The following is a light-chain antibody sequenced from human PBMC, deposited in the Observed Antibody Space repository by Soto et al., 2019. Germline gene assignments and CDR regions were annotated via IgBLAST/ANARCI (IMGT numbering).Light chain of an antibody. V-gene: IGLV2-8*01. CDR3: RSYAGNSNV. J-gene: IGLJ1*01. Sequence: QSALTQPPSASGSPGQSVAISCTGTSSDVGGYNYVSWYQQHPGKAPKLMIYDVNKRPSGVPDRFSGSKSGNTASLTVSGLQAEDEADYYCRSYAGNSNVFGTGTKLTVL. CDR2: DVN. CDR1: SSDVGGYNY.